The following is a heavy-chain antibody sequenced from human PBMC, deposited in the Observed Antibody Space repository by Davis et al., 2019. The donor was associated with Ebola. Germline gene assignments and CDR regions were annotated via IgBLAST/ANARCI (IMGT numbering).Heavy chain of an antibody. CDR3: ARAEGYYDILTGYVYYGMDV. Sequence: GESLKISCAASGFTFNSYGMHWVRQAPGKGLEWVANIKQDGSEKYYVDSVKGRFTISRDNAKNSLYLQMNSLRAEDTAVYYCARAEGYYDILTGYVYYGMDVWGQGTTVTVSS. D-gene: IGHD3-9*01. V-gene: IGHV3-7*01. J-gene: IGHJ6*02. CDR1: GFTFNSYG. CDR2: IKQDGSEK.